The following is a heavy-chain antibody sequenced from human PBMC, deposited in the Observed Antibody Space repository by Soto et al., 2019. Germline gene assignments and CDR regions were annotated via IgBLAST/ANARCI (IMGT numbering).Heavy chain of an antibody. CDR3: ARAGQWLVHYYYGMDV. CDR1: GGSFSGYY. D-gene: IGHD6-19*01. Sequence: SETLSLTCAVYGGSFSGYYWSWIRQPPGKGLEWIGEINHSGSTNYNPSLKSRVTISVDTSKNQFSLKLSSVTAADTAVYYCARAGQWLVHYYYGMDVWGQGTTVTVPS. J-gene: IGHJ6*02. V-gene: IGHV4-34*01. CDR2: INHSGST.